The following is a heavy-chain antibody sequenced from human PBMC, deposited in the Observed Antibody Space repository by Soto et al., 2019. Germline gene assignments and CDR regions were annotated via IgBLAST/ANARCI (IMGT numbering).Heavy chain of an antibody. CDR2: IIPIVGTA. CDR3: ARDHDYYDSSGYSDAFDI. CDR1: GGTFSSYA. D-gene: IGHD3-22*01. J-gene: IGHJ3*02. Sequence: QVQLVQSGAEVKKPGSSVKVSCKASGGTFSSYAISWVRQAPGQGLEWMGGIIPIVGTANYAQKFQGRVTITADESTSTAYMELSSVRSEDTAVYYCARDHDYYDSSGYSDAFDIWGQGTMVTVSS. V-gene: IGHV1-69*01.